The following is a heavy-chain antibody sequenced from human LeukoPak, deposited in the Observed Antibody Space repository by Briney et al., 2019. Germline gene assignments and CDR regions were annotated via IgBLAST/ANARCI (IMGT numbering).Heavy chain of an antibody. Sequence: PSETLSLTCTVSGGSVNSGDYYWSWIRQPPGKGLEWIGYIHHSGRTYFNPSLKSRLTISLDPSKNQFSLKLNSVTAADTAVYFCARVDRYCSATSCFFDEDWGQGTLVTVSSDVWGKRTTVTVSS. J-gene: IGHJ6*04. CDR1: GGSVNSGDYY. CDR3: ARVDRYCSATSCFFDEDWGQGTLVTVSSDV. CDR2: IHHSGRT. V-gene: IGHV4-30-4*08. D-gene: IGHD2-2*01.